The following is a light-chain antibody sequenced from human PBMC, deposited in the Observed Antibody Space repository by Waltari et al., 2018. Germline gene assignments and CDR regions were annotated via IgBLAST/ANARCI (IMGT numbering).Light chain of an antibody. V-gene: IGLV2-14*03. CDR2: DVT. J-gene: IGLJ2*01. CDR3: SSYTSSSTPLV. CDR1: SSDVGAYNY. Sequence: ALTQPASVSGSPGQSITISCTGTSSDVGAYNYVSWYQQHPGQAPKLMIYDVTSRPSGVSNRFSGSKSGNTASLTIYGLQAEDEADYYCSSYTSSSTPLVFGGGTKLTVL.